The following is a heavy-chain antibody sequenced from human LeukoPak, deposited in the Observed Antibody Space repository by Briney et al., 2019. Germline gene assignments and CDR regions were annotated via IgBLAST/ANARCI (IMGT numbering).Heavy chain of an antibody. CDR2: IYYSGST. CDR3: ASTVAGMRH. CDR1: GGSISSSGYY. D-gene: IGHD6-13*01. V-gene: IGHV4-30-4*01. Sequence: SETLSLTCTVSGGSISSSGYYWSWIRQPPGKGLEWIGYIYYSGSTYYNPSLKSRVTISVDTSKNQFSLKLSSVTAADTAVYYCASTVAGMRHWGQGTLVTVSS. J-gene: IGHJ4*02.